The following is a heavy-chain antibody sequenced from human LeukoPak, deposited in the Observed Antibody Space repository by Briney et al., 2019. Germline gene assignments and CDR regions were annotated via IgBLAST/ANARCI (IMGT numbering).Heavy chain of an antibody. Sequence: ASVKISCKGSGYSFTSYWTGWVRQMPGKGLEWMGIIYPGDSDTRYSPSFQGQVTISADKSISTAYLQWSSLKASDTAMYYCARTIMVRGVIGAFDIWGQGTMVTVSS. V-gene: IGHV5-51*01. D-gene: IGHD3-10*01. J-gene: IGHJ3*02. CDR1: GYSFTSYW. CDR2: IYPGDSDT. CDR3: ARTIMVRGVIGAFDI.